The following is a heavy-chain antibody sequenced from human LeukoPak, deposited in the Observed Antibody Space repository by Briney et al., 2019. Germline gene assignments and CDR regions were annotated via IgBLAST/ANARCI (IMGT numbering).Heavy chain of an antibody. J-gene: IGHJ4*02. Sequence: SETLSLTCNVSGGSISSYYWTWIRQPPGKGLEWIGYIHYSGGTNDNPSLKSRVTISVDTSKNQFSLKLSSVTAADTAVYYCARNLAQPSSGSYIFDYWGQGTLVTVSS. V-gene: IGHV4-59*12. D-gene: IGHD1-26*01. CDR2: IHYSGGT. CDR1: GGSISSYY. CDR3: ARNLAQPSSGSYIFDY.